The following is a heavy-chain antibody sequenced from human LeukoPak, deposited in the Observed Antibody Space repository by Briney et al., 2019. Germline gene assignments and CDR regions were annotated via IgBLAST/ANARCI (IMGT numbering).Heavy chain of an antibody. J-gene: IGHJ6*02. CDR1: GFTFTGYW. V-gene: IGHV3-74*01. CDR3: AKDRVDTASGDV. Sequence: GGSLRLSRGASGFTFTGYWMHWVRQAPGKGPVWVSRINTDGSSTTYADSVKGRFTISRDNAKNTLYLQMNSLRAEDTAVYYCAKDRVDTASGDVWGQGTTVTVSS. D-gene: IGHD5-18*01. CDR2: INTDGSST.